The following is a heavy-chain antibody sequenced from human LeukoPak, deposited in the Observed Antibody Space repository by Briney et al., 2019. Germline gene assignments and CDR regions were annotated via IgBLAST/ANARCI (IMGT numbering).Heavy chain of an antibody. CDR2: IYYSGST. D-gene: IGHD6-6*01. CDR3: AREERYSSSSLRYYYYYYMDV. J-gene: IGHJ6*03. Sequence: SETLSLTCTVSGGSISSSSYYWGWIRQPPGKGLEWIGSIYYSGSTYYNPSLKSRVTISVDTSKNQFSLKLSSVTAADTAVYYCAREERYSSSSLRYYYYYYMDVWGKGTTVTVSS. V-gene: IGHV4-39*07. CDR1: GGSISSSSYY.